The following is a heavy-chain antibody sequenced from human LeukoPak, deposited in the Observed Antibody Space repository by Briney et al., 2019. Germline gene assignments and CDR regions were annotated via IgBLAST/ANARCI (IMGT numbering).Heavy chain of an antibody. CDR3: ARSVVVPAAFNWFDP. V-gene: IGHV4-39*01. J-gene: IGHJ5*02. D-gene: IGHD2-2*01. CDR2: LSGST. Sequence: SETLSLTCTVSGGSISSSNYYWGWIRQPPGKGLEWLGSLSGSTYYNPSLKSRVTISGDTSKNQFSLNLSSATAADTAVYYCARSVVVPAAFNWFDPWGQGILVTVSS. CDR1: GGSISSSNYY.